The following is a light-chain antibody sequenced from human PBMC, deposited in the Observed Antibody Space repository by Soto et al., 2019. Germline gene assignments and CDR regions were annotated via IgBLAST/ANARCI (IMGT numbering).Light chain of an antibody. CDR3: HQYGTSPQT. V-gene: IGKV3-20*01. CDR2: DAS. CDR1: QSVSNTH. J-gene: IGKJ1*01. Sequence: EIVLTQSPGSLSLSPCESATLSCRASQSVSNTHVAWYQQRPGQAPRLLIYDASRRDIGVPDRFSGSGSGTDFTLAISGLEPADFAVYFCHQYGTSPQTLGQGTKVDIK.